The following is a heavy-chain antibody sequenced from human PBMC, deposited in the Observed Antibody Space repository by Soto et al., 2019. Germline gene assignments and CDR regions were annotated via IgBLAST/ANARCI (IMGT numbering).Heavy chain of an antibody. CDR1: GGSIISYH. V-gene: IGHV4-59*01. J-gene: IGHJ6*02. Sequence: SETLSLTCTVSGGSIISYHWSWIRQPPGKGLEWIGYIYYSGSTKYNPSLKSRVTMSVDKSKNQFSLRLESVTAADTAVYWCARDYYYDNSGNPGAYYYGMDVWGQGTTVTVSS. D-gene: IGHD3-22*01. CDR3: ARDYYYDNSGNPGAYYYGMDV. CDR2: IYYSGST.